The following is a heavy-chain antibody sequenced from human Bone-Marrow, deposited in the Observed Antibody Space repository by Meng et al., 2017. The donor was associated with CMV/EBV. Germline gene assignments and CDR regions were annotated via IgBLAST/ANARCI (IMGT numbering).Heavy chain of an antibody. D-gene: IGHD3-22*01. CDR1: SGSISGSPYF. V-gene: IGHV4-39*07. J-gene: IGHJ4*02. CDR3: SRVIQAGYDSSGYIVD. Sequence: SETLSLTCTVSSGSISGSPYFWGWIRHPPGKRLEWIGNIYSRGSTYYNPSLKSRVTMSVDTSKNQFSLNLTSVTAADTAVYYCSRVIQAGYDSSGYIVDWGQGTLVTVSS. CDR2: IYSRGST.